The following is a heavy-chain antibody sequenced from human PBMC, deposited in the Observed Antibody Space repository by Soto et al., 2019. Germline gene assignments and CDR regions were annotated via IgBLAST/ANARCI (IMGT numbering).Heavy chain of an antibody. Sequence: SETLSLTCTVSGGSISSYYWSWIRQPPGKGLEWIGYIYYSGSTNYNPSLKSRVTISVDTSKNQFSLKLSSVTAADTAVYYCARRMTGDYDAFDIWGQGTMVTVSS. J-gene: IGHJ3*02. D-gene: IGHD7-27*01. V-gene: IGHV4-59*08. CDR3: ARRMTGDYDAFDI. CDR2: IYYSGST. CDR1: GGSISSYY.